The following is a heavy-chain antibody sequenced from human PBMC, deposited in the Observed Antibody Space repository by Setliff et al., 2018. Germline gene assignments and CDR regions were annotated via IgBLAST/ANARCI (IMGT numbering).Heavy chain of an antibody. J-gene: IGHJ4*02. CDR3: ANHNPARWAVYTTPIDS. V-gene: IGHV3-23*01. CDR2: ISIHEDKT. Sequence: GGSLRLSCAVSGFIFSPYTTTWVRQAPGKGLEWVAAISIHEDKTYYADSVKGRFTISRDISKNTLSLQLNSLRAEDTAVYYCANHNPARWAVYTTPIDSWGQGTLVTVSS. CDR1: GFIFSPYT. D-gene: IGHD6-19*01.